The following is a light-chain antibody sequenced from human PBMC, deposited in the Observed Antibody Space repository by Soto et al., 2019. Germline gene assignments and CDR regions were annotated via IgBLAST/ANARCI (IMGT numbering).Light chain of an antibody. CDR3: QQVHSFPLT. Sequence: IQMTQSPSFLSGSVGYTFSITCRASQEISMWLAWYQQKPGKAPKLLIYSASSLLRWVPSRFTGGGSGTTFTLTISGLQPEDFASYYCQQVHSFPLTFGQGTRLEIK. V-gene: IGKV1D-12*01. CDR2: SAS. J-gene: IGKJ5*01. CDR1: QEISMW.